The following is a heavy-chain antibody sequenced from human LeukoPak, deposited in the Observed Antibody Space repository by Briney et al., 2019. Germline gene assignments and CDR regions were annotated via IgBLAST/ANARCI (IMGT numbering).Heavy chain of an antibody. CDR2: IRSKAHSGET. J-gene: IGHJ4*01. V-gene: IGHV3-73*01. Sequence: GGSLRLSCKVSGFLFSDSAIHWVRHAAGKGLEWVGRIRSKAHSGETGYADSVKGRFTISRDDSKDTSYLQMNSLRPEDTALYYSTSPAHDFDLWSGYYSLWGHGTQVTVSS. D-gene: IGHD3-3*01. CDR1: GFLFSDSA. CDR3: TSPAHDFDLWSGYYSL.